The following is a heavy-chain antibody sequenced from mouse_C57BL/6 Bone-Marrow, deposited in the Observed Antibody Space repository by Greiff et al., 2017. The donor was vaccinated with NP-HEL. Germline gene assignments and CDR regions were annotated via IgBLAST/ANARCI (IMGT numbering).Heavy chain of an antibody. V-gene: IGHV1-76*01. D-gene: IGHD3-3*01. CDR3: ARGEILGYWYFDV. CDR2: IYPGSGNT. J-gene: IGHJ1*03. CDR1: GYTFTDYY. Sequence: QVQLKESGAELVRPGASVKLSCKASGYTFTDYYINWVKQRPGQGLEWIARIYPGSGNTYYNEKFKGKATLTAEKSSSTAYMQLSSLTSEDSAVYCCARGEILGYWYFDVWGTGTTVTVSS.